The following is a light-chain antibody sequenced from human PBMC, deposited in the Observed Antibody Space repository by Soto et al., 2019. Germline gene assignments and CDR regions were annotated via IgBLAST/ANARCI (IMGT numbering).Light chain of an antibody. CDR1: SSNIGAGYD. J-gene: IGLJ3*02. Sequence: QSVLTQPPSVSGAPGQGVTISCTGSSSNIGAGYDVHWYQQLPGTAPKLLIYGNSNRPSGVPDRFSGSKSGTSASLAITGLQAEEEADYYCQSYDSSLSGSGVFGGGTKLTVL. V-gene: IGLV1-40*01. CDR3: QSYDSSLSGSGV. CDR2: GNS.